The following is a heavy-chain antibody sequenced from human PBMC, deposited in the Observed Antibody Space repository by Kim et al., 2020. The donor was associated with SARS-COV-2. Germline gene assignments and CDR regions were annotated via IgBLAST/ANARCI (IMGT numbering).Heavy chain of an antibody. J-gene: IGHJ6*02. V-gene: IGHV1-69*13. CDR1: GGTFSSYA. Sequence: SVKVSCKASGGTFSSYAISWVRQAPGQGLEWMGGIMPIFGTANYAQKFQGRVTITADESTSTAYMELSSLRSEDTAVYYCARNTVDLYSSSWPIGDSDSFSGMYAWGQGATVTVSS. CDR2: IMPIFGTA. CDR3: ARNTVDLYSSSWPIGDSDSFSGMYA. D-gene: IGHD6-13*01.